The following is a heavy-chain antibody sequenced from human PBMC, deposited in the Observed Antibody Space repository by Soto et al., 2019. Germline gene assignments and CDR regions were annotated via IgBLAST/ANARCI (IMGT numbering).Heavy chain of an antibody. D-gene: IGHD4-17*01. CDR2: IYYSGST. J-gene: IGHJ6*02. CDR1: GGSISSGGYY. Sequence: PSETLSLTCTVSGGSISSGGYYWSWIRQHPGKGLEWIGYIYYSGSTYYNPSLKSRVTISVDTSKNQFSLKLSSVTAADTAGYYCAEGYGDYIGNYYYGMDVWGQGTTVTVSS. V-gene: IGHV4-31*03. CDR3: AEGYGDYIGNYYYGMDV.